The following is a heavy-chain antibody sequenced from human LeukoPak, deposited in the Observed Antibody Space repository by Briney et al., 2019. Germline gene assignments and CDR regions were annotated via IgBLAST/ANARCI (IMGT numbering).Heavy chain of an antibody. Sequence: GGSLRLSCAASGFSSNSYWMHWARQAPGKGLVWVARIKSKTDGGTTDYAAPVKGRFTVSRDDSQNTLYLQMNSLKTEDTAVYYCTTVHYYDSSGYFIDYWGQGTLVTVSS. CDR2: IKSKTDGGTT. CDR3: TTVHYYDSSGYFIDY. V-gene: IGHV3-15*07. D-gene: IGHD3-22*01. J-gene: IGHJ4*02. CDR1: GFSSNSYW.